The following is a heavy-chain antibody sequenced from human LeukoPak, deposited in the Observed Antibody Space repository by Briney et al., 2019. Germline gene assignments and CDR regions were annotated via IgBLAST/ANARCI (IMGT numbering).Heavy chain of an antibody. CDR1: GFTFSDYY. D-gene: IGHD6-6*01. V-gene: IGHV3-11*04. Sequence: PGGSLRLSCAASGFTFSDYYMSWIRQAPGKGLKWVSYISSSGSTIYYADSVKGRFTISRDNAKNSLYLKMNSLRAEDTAVYYCAREGALGSSIDYWGQGTLVTVSS. CDR3: AREGALGSSIDY. CDR2: ISSSGSTI. J-gene: IGHJ4*02.